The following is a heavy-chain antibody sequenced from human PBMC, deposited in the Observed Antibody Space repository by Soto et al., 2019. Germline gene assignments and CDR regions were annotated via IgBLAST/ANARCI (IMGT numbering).Heavy chain of an antibody. V-gene: IGHV4-34*01. J-gene: IGHJ4*02. D-gene: IGHD6-13*01. Sequence: SETLSLTCAVYGGSFSGYYWSWIRQPPGKGLEWIGEINHSGSTNYNPSLKSRVTISVDTSKNQFSLKLSSVTAADTAVYYCARGPRPPRAAALGNWGQGNLVTVSS. CDR2: INHSGST. CDR3: ARGPRPPRAAALGN. CDR1: GGSFSGYY.